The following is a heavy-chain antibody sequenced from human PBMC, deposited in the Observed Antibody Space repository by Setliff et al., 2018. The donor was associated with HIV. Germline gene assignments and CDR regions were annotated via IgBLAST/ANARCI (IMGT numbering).Heavy chain of an antibody. Sequence: GESLRLSCAASGFSVSSNYMTWVRQAPGGGLEWVSVIYSGDVTHYTDSVKGRFTVSRDNSRHTLYLQMYSLRTEDTAMYYCARYMRRYDILTLHYMDVWGKGTTVTVSS. CDR1: GFSVSSNY. J-gene: IGHJ6*03. CDR2: IYSGDVT. V-gene: IGHV3-53*01. CDR3: ARYMRRYDILTLHYMDV. D-gene: IGHD3-9*01.